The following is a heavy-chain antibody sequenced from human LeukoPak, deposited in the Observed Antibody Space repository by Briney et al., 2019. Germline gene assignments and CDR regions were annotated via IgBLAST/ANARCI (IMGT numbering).Heavy chain of an antibody. CDR1: GGSIRGYY. CDR2: IYYSGST. J-gene: IGHJ4*02. CDR3: ARYGSGTYPRFDY. V-gene: IGHV4-59*08. Sequence: SETLSLTCTVSGGSIRGYYWSWIRQPPGKGLERIGYIYYSGSTNYNPSLQSRVTISVDTSKNQFSLNLTSVTAADTAVYYCARYGSGTYPRFDYWGQEILVTVSS. D-gene: IGHD3-10*01.